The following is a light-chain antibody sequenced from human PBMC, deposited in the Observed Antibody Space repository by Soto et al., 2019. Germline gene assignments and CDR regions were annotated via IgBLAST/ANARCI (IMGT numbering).Light chain of an antibody. CDR3: AAWDDSLSGRVV. J-gene: IGLJ2*01. CDR1: SPNIGRNY. V-gene: IGLV1-47*01. CDR2: RNN. Sequence: QSVLTQPPSASGTPGQRVTISCSGSSPNIGRNYVYWYQQLPGTAPKLLTYRNNQRPSGVPDRFSGSKSGTSASLAISGLRSEDESDYYCAAWDDSLSGRVVFGGGTKLTVL.